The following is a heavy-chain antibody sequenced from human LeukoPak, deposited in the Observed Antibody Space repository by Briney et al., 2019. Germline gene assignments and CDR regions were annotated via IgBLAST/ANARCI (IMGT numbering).Heavy chain of an antibody. D-gene: IGHD4-11*01. CDR2: IKQDGSEK. CDR1: GFTFSSYW. J-gene: IGHJ4*02. Sequence: GGSLRLSCAASGFTFSSYWMSWVRQAPGKGLEWEANIKQDGSEKYYVDSVKGRFTISRDNAKNSLYLRMNSLRAEDTAVYYCARGSTGQYYFDYWGQGTLVTVSS. V-gene: IGHV3-7*01. CDR3: ARGSTGQYYFDY.